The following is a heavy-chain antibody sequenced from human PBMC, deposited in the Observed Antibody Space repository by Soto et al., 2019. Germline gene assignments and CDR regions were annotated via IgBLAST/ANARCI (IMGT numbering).Heavy chain of an antibody. CDR2: IYHTGIA. J-gene: IGHJ6*02. V-gene: IGHV4-4*02. CDR3: VSKLGPYYYGLDV. CDR1: GDSITNNHW. Sequence: QLQLRESGQGLVKPSGTLSLTCTVYGDSITNNHWWSWVRQPPGKGPELIGEIYHTGIANYHPSLESRVAFSVDKSKNHISLSLTSVTAADTGVYYCVSKLGPYYYGLDVWGQGTTVTVSS. D-gene: IGHD3-16*01.